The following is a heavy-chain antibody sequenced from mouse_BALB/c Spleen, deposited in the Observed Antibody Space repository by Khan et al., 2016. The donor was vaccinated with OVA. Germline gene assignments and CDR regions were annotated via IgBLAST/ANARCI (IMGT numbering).Heavy chain of an antibody. Sequence: EVQLVESGPGLVKPSQSLSLTCTVTGYSITTNYAWDWTRQFPENKLEWMGYISYSGSTSYNPSLKSRTSITRDTSKNQSFLQLNSVTTEDAASYYCARKNDYGYAVDYWGQGTSVTVSS. V-gene: IGHV3-2*02. CDR2: ISYSGST. D-gene: IGHD1-1*01. CDR1: GYSITTNYA. J-gene: IGHJ4*01. CDR3: ARKNDYGYAVDY.